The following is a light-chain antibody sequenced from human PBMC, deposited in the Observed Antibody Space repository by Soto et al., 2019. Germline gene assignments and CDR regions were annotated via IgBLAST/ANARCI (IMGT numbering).Light chain of an antibody. CDR3: AAWDASLSGWV. CDR2: RNN. J-gene: IGLJ2*01. Sequence: QSVLTQPPSASGTPGQRVTISCSGSSSNIGSNYVYWYQQLPGTAPNLLIYRNNQRPSGVPDRFSGSKSGTSASLAISGLRSEEEADDYCAAWDASLSGWVFGGGTKLTVL. CDR1: SSNIGSNY. V-gene: IGLV1-47*01.